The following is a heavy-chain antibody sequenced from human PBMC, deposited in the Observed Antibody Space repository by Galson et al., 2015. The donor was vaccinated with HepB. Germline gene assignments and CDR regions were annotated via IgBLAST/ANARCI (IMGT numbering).Heavy chain of an antibody. CDR2: ISSNGGST. CDR3: ASSTTVTTIDY. Sequence: SLRLSCAASGFTFSSYAMHWVRQAPGKGLEYVSAISSNGGSTYYANSVKGRFTISRDNSKNTLYLQMGSLRAEDMAVYYCASSTTVTTIDYWGQGTLVTVSS. CDR1: GFTFSSYA. J-gene: IGHJ4*02. V-gene: IGHV3-64*01. D-gene: IGHD4-17*01.